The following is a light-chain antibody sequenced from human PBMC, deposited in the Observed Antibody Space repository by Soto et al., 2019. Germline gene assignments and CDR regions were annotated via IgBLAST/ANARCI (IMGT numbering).Light chain of an antibody. Sequence: QTVVTQEPSLAVSPGGTVTLTCTSSTGALTSADHPNWIQHKLGQAPRTLISRISLKHSGTPDRFSGSLLCDKAALTLSGVEAEHEADYYGLLYSGGSYVVGTGTKLTVL. J-gene: IGLJ1*01. V-gene: IGLV7-43*01. CDR3: LLYSGGSYV. CDR2: RIS. CDR1: TGALTSADH.